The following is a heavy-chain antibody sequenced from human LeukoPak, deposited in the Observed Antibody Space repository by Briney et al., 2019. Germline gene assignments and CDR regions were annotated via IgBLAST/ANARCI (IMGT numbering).Heavy chain of an antibody. CDR1: GGSITNTNY. J-gene: IGHJ4*01. CDR2: VNLQGST. Sequence: PSGTLRLTCGVSGGSITNTNYWTWVRQPPGKGLEWIGEVNLQGSTNYNPSLLGRVAISVDTSENHISLQLTSVTAADTAVYYCAREGGPYRPLDYSGQGSL. D-gene: IGHD3-16*02. CDR3: AREGGPYRPLDY. V-gene: IGHV4-4*02.